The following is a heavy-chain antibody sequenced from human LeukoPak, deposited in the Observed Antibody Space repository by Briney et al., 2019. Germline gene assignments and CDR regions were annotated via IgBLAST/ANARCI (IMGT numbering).Heavy chain of an antibody. Sequence: SETLSLTCTVSGGSVSSYYWSWIRQPPGKGLEWIGYIYYSGSTNYNPSLKSRVTISVDTSKNQFSLKLSSVTAADTAVYYCARARGVTTPFDYWGQGTLVTVSS. D-gene: IGHD4-17*01. J-gene: IGHJ4*02. CDR1: GGSVSSYY. CDR3: ARARGVTTPFDY. CDR2: IYYSGST. V-gene: IGHV4-59*02.